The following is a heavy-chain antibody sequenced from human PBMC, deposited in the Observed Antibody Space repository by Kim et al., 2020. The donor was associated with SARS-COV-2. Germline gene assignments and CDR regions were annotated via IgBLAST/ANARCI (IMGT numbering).Heavy chain of an antibody. CDR1: GFTFSNYW. J-gene: IGHJ3*02. CDR2: MRQDGTKK. D-gene: IGHD1-26*01. CDR3: ARDLSPTYGGTYYDAFDI. V-gene: IGHV3-7*03. Sequence: GGSLRLSCAASGFTFSNYWMTWLRQAPGKGLEWVANMRQDGTKKYYQDSVEGRFTISRDNGNNLLYLQMNSLRAEDTAVYYCARDLSPTYGGTYYDAFDIWGHGTMVTVSS.